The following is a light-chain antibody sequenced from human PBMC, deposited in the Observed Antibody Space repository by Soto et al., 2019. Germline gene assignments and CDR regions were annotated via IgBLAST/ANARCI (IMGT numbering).Light chain of an antibody. CDR2: GAS. J-gene: IGKJ1*01. CDR1: QSVSSSY. V-gene: IGKV3-20*01. Sequence: EIVLTQSPGTLSLSPGERATLSCRASQSVSSSYLAWYQQKPGQAPRLLIYGASSRATGIPDRFSGSGSGTDFTFPTSSLEPEDFAVYYCQQYGSSPRTFGQGTKVEIK. CDR3: QQYGSSPRT.